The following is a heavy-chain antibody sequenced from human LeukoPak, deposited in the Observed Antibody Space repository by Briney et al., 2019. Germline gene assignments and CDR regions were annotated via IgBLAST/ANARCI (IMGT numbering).Heavy chain of an antibody. Sequence: SETLCLTCAASGGSISSGGYYWGWLRQPPGKGLEWIGYIYHSGSTYYNPSLKSRVTISVDRSKNQFSLKLSSVTAADTAVYYCARRGYSYGFDYWGQGTLVTVSS. CDR1: GGSISSGGYY. D-gene: IGHD5-18*01. CDR2: IYHSGST. V-gene: IGHV4-30-2*01. J-gene: IGHJ4*02. CDR3: ARRGYSYGFDY.